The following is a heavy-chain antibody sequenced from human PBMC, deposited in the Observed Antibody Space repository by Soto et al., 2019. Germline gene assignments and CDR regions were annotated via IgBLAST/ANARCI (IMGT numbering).Heavy chain of an antibody. CDR3: AKVRIVGATAFDP. CDR2: IIPLFGRA. V-gene: IGHV1-69*01. CDR1: GGSFSNYA. Sequence: QVQLVQSGAEVKKPGSSVKVCCRACGGSFSNYAISWVRQAPGQGLEWMGEIIPLFGRANYAQKFQGRVMITAKDSTSTGYMEVTMLTSEDTALYYWAKVRIVGATAFDPWGQGTLVTVSS. J-gene: IGHJ5*02. D-gene: IGHD1-26*01.